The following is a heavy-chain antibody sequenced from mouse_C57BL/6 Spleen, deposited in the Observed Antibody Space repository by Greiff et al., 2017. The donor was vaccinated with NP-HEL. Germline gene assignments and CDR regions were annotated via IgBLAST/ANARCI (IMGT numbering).Heavy chain of an antibody. CDR3: AREDSNFYWYFDV. J-gene: IGHJ1*03. CDR1: GFTFSSYT. D-gene: IGHD2-5*01. CDR2: ISGGGGNT. Sequence: EVRLVESGGGLVKPGGSLKLSCAASGFTFSSYTMSWVRQTPEKRLEWVATISGGGGNTYYPDSVKGRFTISRDNAKNTLYLQMSSLRSEDTALYYCAREDSNFYWYFDVWGTGTTVTVSS. V-gene: IGHV5-9*01.